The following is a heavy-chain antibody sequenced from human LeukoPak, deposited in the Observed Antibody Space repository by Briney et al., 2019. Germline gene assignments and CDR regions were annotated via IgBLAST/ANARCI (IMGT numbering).Heavy chain of an antibody. CDR1: GFTFSSTW. CDR2: ITSDGRST. V-gene: IGHV3-74*01. Sequence: SGGSLRLSCAASGFTFSSTWMHWVRQVAGKGLVWVSRITSDGRSTEYAESVKGRFTISRDNAKNTLYLQMNSLRADDTAVYYCAKGGLVHRFDPWGQGTLVTVSS. J-gene: IGHJ5*02. CDR3: AKGGLVHRFDP.